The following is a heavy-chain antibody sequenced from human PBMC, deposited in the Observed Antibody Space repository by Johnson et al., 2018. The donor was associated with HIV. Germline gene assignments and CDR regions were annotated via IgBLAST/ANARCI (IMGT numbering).Heavy chain of an antibody. V-gene: IGHV3-30*02. D-gene: IGHD2-15*01. CDR3: ARGGGGWGFDPFHI. CDR2: VRYDGGST. Sequence: QVQLVESGGGLVQPGRSLRLSCAASGFTFDDYAMHWVRQAPGKGLEWVAFVRYDGGSTSYAGSVKGRFTISRDNARNTMYLQMNSLRPEDTALYYCARGGGGWGFDPFHIWGQGTMVTVSS. J-gene: IGHJ3*02. CDR1: GFTFDDYA.